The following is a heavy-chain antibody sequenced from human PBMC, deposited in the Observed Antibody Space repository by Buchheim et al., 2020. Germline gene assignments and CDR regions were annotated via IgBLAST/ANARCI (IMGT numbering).Heavy chain of an antibody. J-gene: IGHJ4*02. CDR3: AKEVRPNDF. CDR2: LTISGDFT. V-gene: IGHV3-23*04. CDR1: GFTFSSAA. Sequence: EVHLVRSGGGLVQPGGSLRLSCEASGFTFSSAAMTWVRLAPGKGLEWVSSLTISGDFTYYADSVRGRFSISRDNSKNTLYLQMNSLRAEDTAVYYCAKEVRPNDFWGQGTL.